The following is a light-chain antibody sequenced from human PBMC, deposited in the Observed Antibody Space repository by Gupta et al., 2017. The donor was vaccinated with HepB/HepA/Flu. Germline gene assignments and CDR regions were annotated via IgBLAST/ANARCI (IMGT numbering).Light chain of an antibody. CDR1: NIGSKS. Sequence: SYVLTQPPSVSVAPGKTARITCGGNNIGSKSGHWYQQKPGLAPVLVIYYDSDRPSGIPERFSGSNSGNTATLTISRVEAGDEADYYCHVWDSSSVSGYVFGTGTRVTVL. CDR3: HVWDSSSVSGYV. J-gene: IGLJ1*01. CDR2: YDS. V-gene: IGLV3-21*04.